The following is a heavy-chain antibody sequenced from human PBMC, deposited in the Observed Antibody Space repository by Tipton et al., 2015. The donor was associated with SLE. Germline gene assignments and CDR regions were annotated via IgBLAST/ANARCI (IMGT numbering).Heavy chain of an antibody. V-gene: IGHV3-73*01. Sequence: SLRLSCAASGFTFSGSAMHWVRQASGKGLEWVGSIRSKANSYATAYAASVKGRFTISRDDSKNTAYLQMNSLKTEDTAVYYCTRHEGSEKSYWGQGTLVTVSS. CDR1: GFTFSGSA. J-gene: IGHJ4*02. CDR2: IRSKANSYAT. CDR3: TRHEGSEKSY. D-gene: IGHD2-15*01.